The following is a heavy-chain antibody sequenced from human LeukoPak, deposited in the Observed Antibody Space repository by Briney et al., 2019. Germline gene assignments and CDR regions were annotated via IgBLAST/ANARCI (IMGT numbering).Heavy chain of an antibody. CDR1: GGTFSSYA. V-gene: IGHV1-69*13. CDR2: IIPIFGTA. J-gene: IGHJ3*02. CDR3: ARDGHRRYHYDSSGREDAFDI. Sequence: SVKVSCKASGGTFSSYAISWVRQAPGQGLEWMGGIIPIFGTANCAQKFQGRVTITADESTSTAYMELSSLRSEDTAVYYCARDGHRRYHYDSSGREDAFDIWGQGTMVTVSS. D-gene: IGHD3-22*01.